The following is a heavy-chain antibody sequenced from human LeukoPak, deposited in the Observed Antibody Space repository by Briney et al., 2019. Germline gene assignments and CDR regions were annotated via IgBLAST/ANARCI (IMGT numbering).Heavy chain of an antibody. J-gene: IGHJ4*02. CDR3: ARASIAAAGRRVGDY. D-gene: IGHD6-13*01. Sequence: RASVKVSCKASGYTFTGYYMHWVRQAPGQGLEWMGWINPNSGGTNYAQKFQGRVTMSRDTSISTAYMELSRLRSDDTAVYYCARASIAAAGRRVGDYWGQGTLVTVSS. V-gene: IGHV1-2*02. CDR1: GYTFTGYY. CDR2: INPNSGGT.